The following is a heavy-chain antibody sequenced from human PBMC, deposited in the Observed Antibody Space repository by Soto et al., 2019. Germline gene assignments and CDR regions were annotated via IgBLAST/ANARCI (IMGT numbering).Heavy chain of an antibody. CDR2: ISGSGYST. D-gene: IGHD2-15*01. CDR3: AKAQGGSYFDY. V-gene: IGHV3-23*01. CDR1: GFTFSTYA. Sequence: EVQLLESGGGLVQPGGSLRLSCAASGFTFSTYAMSWVRQAPGKGLEWVSGISGSGYSTYYADSVKGRFTISRDNSKNMLYLQMNNLRAEDTAVYYCAKAQGGSYFDYWGQGTLVTVSS. J-gene: IGHJ4*02.